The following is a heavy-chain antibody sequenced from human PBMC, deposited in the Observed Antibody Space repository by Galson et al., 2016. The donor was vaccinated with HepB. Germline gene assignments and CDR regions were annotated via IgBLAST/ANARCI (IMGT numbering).Heavy chain of an antibody. V-gene: IGHV3-53*01. J-gene: IGHJ5*01. CDR2: IYSGGAT. CDR1: GFIVSSHY. Sequence: SLRLSCAGSGFIVSSHYMNWVRQTPGKGLEWVAIIYSGGATYYADSVKGRFTISRDNPNNTVYLQMNSLRGDDTAVYYCARDPGRIASAGHLDSWGQGTLVTVSS. CDR3: ARDPGRIASAGHLDS. D-gene: IGHD6-13*01.